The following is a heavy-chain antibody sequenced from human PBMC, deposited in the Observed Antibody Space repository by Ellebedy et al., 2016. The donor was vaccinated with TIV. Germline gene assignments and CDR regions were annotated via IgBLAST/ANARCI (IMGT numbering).Heavy chain of an antibody. Sequence: GGSLRLXXAASGFTFSNAWMSWVRQAPGKGLEWVGRIKSKTDGGTTDYAAPVKGRFTISRDDSKNTLYLQMNSLRAEDTAVYYCARTDLKYSSSWYVFDYWGQGTLVTVSS. CDR1: GFTFSNAW. V-gene: IGHV3-15*01. CDR2: IKSKTDGGTT. D-gene: IGHD6-13*01. J-gene: IGHJ4*02. CDR3: ARTDLKYSSSWYVFDY.